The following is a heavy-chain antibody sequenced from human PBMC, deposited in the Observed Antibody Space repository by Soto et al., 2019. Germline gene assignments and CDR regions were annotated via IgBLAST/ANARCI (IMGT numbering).Heavy chain of an antibody. J-gene: IGHJ4*02. CDR3: ATLAISGSDDY. CDR1: GFTFSSYA. Sequence: EVQLVESGGGLVQPGGSLRLSCAASGFTFSSYAMHWVRQAPGKGLEYVPAISSNGGSTYYANSVKGRFTISRDNSKNTLYLQMGSLRAEDMAVYYCATLAISGSDDYWGQGTLVTVSS. D-gene: IGHD1-26*01. V-gene: IGHV3-64*01. CDR2: ISSNGGST.